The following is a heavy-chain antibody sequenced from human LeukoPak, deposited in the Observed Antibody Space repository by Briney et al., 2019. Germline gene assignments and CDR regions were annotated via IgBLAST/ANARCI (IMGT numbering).Heavy chain of an antibody. CDR3: VRDVGNYDSRGYYLGWFDP. CDR2: INTNTGNP. J-gene: IGHJ5*02. CDR1: GYTFTSNA. V-gene: IGHV7-4-1*02. Sequence: ASVKVSCKASGYTFTSNAMNWVRQAPGQGLEWMGWINTNTGNPTYAQDFTGRFVFSLDTSVSTAYLEISSLKAEDTAVYYCVRDVGNYDSRGYYLGWFDPWGQGALVTVFS. D-gene: IGHD3-22*01.